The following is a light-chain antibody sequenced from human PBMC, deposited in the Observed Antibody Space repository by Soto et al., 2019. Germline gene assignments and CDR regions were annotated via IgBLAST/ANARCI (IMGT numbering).Light chain of an antibody. CDR1: QSLSGW. CDR2: GAS. Sequence: DIQVTQSPSSLSASVGDRVTITCRASQSLSGWLAGYQQKPGKAPKVLIYGASSLESGVPSRFSGSGSGTEFARTISGLQPDDFATSYCQQYNSYPIFTFGPGTKVDIK. V-gene: IGKV1-5*01. CDR3: QQYNSYPIFT. J-gene: IGKJ3*01.